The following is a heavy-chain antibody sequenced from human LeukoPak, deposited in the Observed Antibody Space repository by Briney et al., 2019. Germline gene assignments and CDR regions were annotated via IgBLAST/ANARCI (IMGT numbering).Heavy chain of an antibody. J-gene: IGHJ5*02. V-gene: IGHV4-59*01. CDR2: IYYSGST. Sequence: SSETLSLTCTVSGGSISSYYWSWIRQPPGKGLEWIGYIYYSGSTNYNPSLKSRVTISVDTSKNQFSLKLSSVTAADTAVYYCARDIYPRRFDPWGQGTLVTVSS. D-gene: IGHD3-9*01. CDR3: ARDIYPRRFDP. CDR1: GGSISSYY.